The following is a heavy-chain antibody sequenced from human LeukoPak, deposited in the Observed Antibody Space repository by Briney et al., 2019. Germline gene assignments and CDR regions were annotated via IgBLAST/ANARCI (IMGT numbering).Heavy chain of an antibody. CDR3: ARVLRYSSSSRWFDP. J-gene: IGHJ5*02. V-gene: IGHV4-4*07. Sequence: PSETLSLTCTVSGGSISSYYWSWIRQPAGKGLEWIGRIYTSGSTNYNPSLKSRGTLSVDTSKNQFSLQLSSVTAADTAVYYCARVLRYSSSSRWFDPWGQGTLVTVSS. CDR2: IYTSGST. CDR1: GGSISSYY. D-gene: IGHD6-6*01.